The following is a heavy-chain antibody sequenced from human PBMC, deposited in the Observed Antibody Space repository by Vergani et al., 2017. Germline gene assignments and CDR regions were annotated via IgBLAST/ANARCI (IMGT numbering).Heavy chain of an antibody. CDR3: TRYRLADSYAYFDY. J-gene: IGHJ4*02. CDR1: GFTFSSYS. CDR2: IWSKPYGGTT. Sequence: EVQLVESGGGLVKPGGSLRLSCAASGFTFSSYSMTWVRQAPGKGLEWVAFIWSKPYGGTTEYDASVKGRFTISSDDSKSIANWQMGILKAEDTAVYYCTRYRLADSYAYFDYWGQGTLVTASP. D-gene: IGHD3-16*01. V-gene: IGHV3-49*04.